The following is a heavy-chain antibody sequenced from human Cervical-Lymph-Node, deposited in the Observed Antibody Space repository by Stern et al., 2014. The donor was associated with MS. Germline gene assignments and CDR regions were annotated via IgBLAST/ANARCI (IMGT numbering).Heavy chain of an antibody. D-gene: IGHD7-27*01. Sequence: QVQLVQSGAEVKKPWASLKVSCKASGYTFTNSDINWVRQATGQGLDWMGWMNPDRGDTGYAQKLQGRVTMTRNPSTRTAYLEMSRISSEDTAVYYCARGETRLTGFDPSRYYGMDVLGQGTTVTVSS. J-gene: IGHJ6*02. V-gene: IGHV1-8*02. CDR3: ARGETRLTGFDPSRYYGMDV. CDR2: MNPDRGDT. CDR1: GYTFTNSD.